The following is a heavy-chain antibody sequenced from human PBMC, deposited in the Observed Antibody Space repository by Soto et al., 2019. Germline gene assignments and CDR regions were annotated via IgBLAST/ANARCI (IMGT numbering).Heavy chain of an antibody. D-gene: IGHD3-10*01. CDR1: GGSFSGYY. J-gene: IGHJ4*02. CDR3: ARDGYDGSGSPYPAY. CDR2: INHLGST. Sequence: PSENLSLTCAVYGGSFSGYYWSWLRQPPGKGLEWIGDINHLGSTDYNPSLKSRVTISVDTSKRQFSLRLTSVTAADTAVYYCARDGYDGSGSPYPAYWGPGTQVTVSS. V-gene: IGHV4-34*01.